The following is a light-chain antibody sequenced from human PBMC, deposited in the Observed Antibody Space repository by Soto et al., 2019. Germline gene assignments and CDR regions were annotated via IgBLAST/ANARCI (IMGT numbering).Light chain of an antibody. CDR3: QQSFRSPIT. Sequence: DIQMTQSPSTLSASVGDRVTITCRASQSISSWLAWYQQKPGKAPKLLIYDASNLESGAPSRFSGSGSGTEFTLTIRSLQPEDFATYYCQQSFRSPITFGQGTRLENK. CDR1: QSISSW. CDR2: DAS. J-gene: IGKJ5*01. V-gene: IGKV1-5*01.